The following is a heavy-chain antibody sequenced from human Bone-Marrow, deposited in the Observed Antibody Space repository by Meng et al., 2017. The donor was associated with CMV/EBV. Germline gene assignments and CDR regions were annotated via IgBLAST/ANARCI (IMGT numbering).Heavy chain of an antibody. Sequence: SGFSFSASEMRWVRHASGKGLEWVGHIRSKANSYATVYAASLKGRFPISRDDSKNTAYLQMNSLKTEDTAVYYCTRRNSTTWSDFDYWGQGTLVTVSS. CDR2: IRSKANSYAT. CDR3: TRRNSTTWSDFDY. CDR1: GFSFSASE. V-gene: IGHV3-73*01. J-gene: IGHJ4*02. D-gene: IGHD6-13*01.